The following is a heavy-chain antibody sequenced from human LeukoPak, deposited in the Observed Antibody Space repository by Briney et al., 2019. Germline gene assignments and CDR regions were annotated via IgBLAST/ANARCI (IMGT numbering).Heavy chain of an antibody. CDR3: AKDGHYYGSGSWHPRAGVYYGMDV. J-gene: IGHJ6*02. Sequence: PGGSLRLSCAASGFTFSNYAMSWVRQAPGKGLEWVSAISGSGGSTYYADSVKGRFTISRDNSKNTLYLQMNSLRAGDTAVYYCAKDGHYYGSGSWHPRAGVYYGMDVWGQGTTVTVSS. CDR1: GFTFSNYA. D-gene: IGHD3-10*01. V-gene: IGHV3-23*01. CDR2: ISGSGGST.